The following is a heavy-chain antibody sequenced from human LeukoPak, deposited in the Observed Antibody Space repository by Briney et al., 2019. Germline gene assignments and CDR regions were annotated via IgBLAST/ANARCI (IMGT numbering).Heavy chain of an antibody. V-gene: IGHV4-39*07. CDR2: IYYSGST. D-gene: IGHD3-22*01. CDR1: GGSISSSSYY. CDR3: ARLYYYDSSGYYYSYYYYMDV. Sequence: SETLSLTCTVSGGSISSSSYYWGWIRQPPGKGLEWIGSIYYSGSTYYNPSLKSRVTISVDTSKNQFSLKLSSVTAADTAVYYCARLYYYDSSGYYYSYYYYMDVWGKGTTVTVSS. J-gene: IGHJ6*03.